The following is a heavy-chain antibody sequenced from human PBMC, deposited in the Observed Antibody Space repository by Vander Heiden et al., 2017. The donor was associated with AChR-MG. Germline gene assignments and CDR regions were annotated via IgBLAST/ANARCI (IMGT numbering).Heavy chain of an antibody. D-gene: IGHD6-6*01. J-gene: IGHJ5*02. Sequence: QVQLQQWAAGLLNPSETLSLTCAVYVGSSSGDYWSCMSQRPGKGLEWSGEINHSGSTNYNPSLKRRITISVDTAKNQFSVKLSSVTAADRAVYYCASSRKLYSSSSLGWFDPWGQGTLVTVSS. CDR2: INHSGST. CDR3: ASSRKLYSSSSLGWFDP. V-gene: IGHV4-34*01. CDR1: VGSSSGDY.